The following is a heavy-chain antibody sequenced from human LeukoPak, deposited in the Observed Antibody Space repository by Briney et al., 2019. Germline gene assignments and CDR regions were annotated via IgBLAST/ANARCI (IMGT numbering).Heavy chain of an antibody. D-gene: IGHD3-10*01. CDR2: IYYSGRT. CDR3: AREPLSYGSGSYYNYFDY. Sequence: PSETLSLTCSVSGGSISSSSYYWGWIRQPPGKGLEWIGSIYYSGRTYYNSSLKSRVTISVDTSKNQFSLKLSSVTSADTAVYYCAREPLSYGSGSYYNYFDYWGQGTLVTVSS. J-gene: IGHJ4*02. CDR1: GGSISSSSYY. V-gene: IGHV4-39*07.